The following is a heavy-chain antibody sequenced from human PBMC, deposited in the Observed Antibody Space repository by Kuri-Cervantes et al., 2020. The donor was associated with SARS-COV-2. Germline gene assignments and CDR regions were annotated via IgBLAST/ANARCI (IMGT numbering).Heavy chain of an antibody. CDR3: AKAVRRIAAARYDFDY. Sequence: GGSLRLSCAASGFTFSTYRMHWIRQAPGKGLEYVSAITSDGDTTFYADSVKGRFTISRDNSKNTLYLQLGSLRAEDMAVYYCAKAVRRIAAARYDFDYWGQGTLVTVSS. CDR1: GFTFSTYR. V-gene: IGHV3-64*02. J-gene: IGHJ4*02. D-gene: IGHD6-13*01. CDR2: ITSDGDTT.